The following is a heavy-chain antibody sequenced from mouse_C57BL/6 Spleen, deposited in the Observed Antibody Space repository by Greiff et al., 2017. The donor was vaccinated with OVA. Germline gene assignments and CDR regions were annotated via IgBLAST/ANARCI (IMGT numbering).Heavy chain of an antibody. CDR2: INPSNGGT. CDR1: GYTFTSYW. V-gene: IGHV1-53*01. J-gene: IGHJ3*01. Sequence: VQLQQPGTELVKPGASVKLSCKASGYTFTSYWMHWVKQRPGQGLEWIGNINPSNGGTNYNEKFKSKATLTVDKYSSTAYMQLSSLTSEDSAVYYCARGYYSNFAWFAYWGQGTLVTVSA. D-gene: IGHD2-5*01. CDR3: ARGYYSNFAWFAY.